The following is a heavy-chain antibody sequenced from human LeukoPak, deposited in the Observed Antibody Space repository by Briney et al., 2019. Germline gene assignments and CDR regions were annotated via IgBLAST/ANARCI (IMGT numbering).Heavy chain of an antibody. V-gene: IGHV1-18*04. CDR2: ISAYNGNT. CDR3: ARELLWFGESNFDY. J-gene: IGHJ4*02. D-gene: IGHD3-10*01. CDR1: GYTFTSYG. Sequence: GASVKVSCKASGYTFTSYGISWVRQAPGQGLEWMGWISAYNGNTNYAQKLQGRVTMTTDTSTSTAYMELRSLSSDDTAVYYCARELLWFGESNFDYWGQGTLVTVSS.